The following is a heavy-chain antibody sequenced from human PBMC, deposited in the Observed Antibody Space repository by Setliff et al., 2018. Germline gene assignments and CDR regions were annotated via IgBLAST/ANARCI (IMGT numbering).Heavy chain of an antibody. CDR1: GGSISSGSYY. CDR3: ARRWNFGPYGSGIHDAFDM. CDR2: LHTSGST. V-gene: IGHV4-61*02. Sequence: SETLSLTCAVSGGSISSGSYYWSWIRQPAGKGLEWVGRLHTSGSTNYNPSLKSRVTISVDTSKNQFSLKLNSVTAADTAVYYCARRWNFGPYGSGIHDAFDMWGQGTMVTVSS. D-gene: IGHD3-10*01. J-gene: IGHJ3*02.